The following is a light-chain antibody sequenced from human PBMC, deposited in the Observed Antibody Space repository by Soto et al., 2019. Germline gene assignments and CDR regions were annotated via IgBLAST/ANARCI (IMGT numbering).Light chain of an antibody. J-gene: IGLJ2*01. CDR3: SSYTSNSTVV. V-gene: IGLV2-14*01. CDR1: SSDVGGYNY. CDR2: DVS. Sequence: QSALTQPASVSGSPGQSITISCTGNSSDVGGYNYVSWYQQHPGKAPKLMIYDVSNRPSGVSNRFSGSKSGNTASLTISGLQAEDEADYYCSSYTSNSTVVFGGGTKVTVL.